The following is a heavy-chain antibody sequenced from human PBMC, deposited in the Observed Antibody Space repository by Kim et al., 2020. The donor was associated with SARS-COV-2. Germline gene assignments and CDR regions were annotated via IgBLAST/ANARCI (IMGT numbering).Heavy chain of an antibody. CDR2: INTGSGDT. Sequence: ASVKVSCKASGYTFTRYVMHWVRQAPGQRLEWMGWINTGSGDTNYSEMFQGRLIITTDTSASTAYMELSSLRSEDTAVYYCAKSAGDSTRLNWFDPWGQGTLVTVSS. J-gene: IGHJ5*02. V-gene: IGHV1-3*04. D-gene: IGHD3-22*01. CDR3: AKSAGDSTRLNWFDP. CDR1: GYTFTRYV.